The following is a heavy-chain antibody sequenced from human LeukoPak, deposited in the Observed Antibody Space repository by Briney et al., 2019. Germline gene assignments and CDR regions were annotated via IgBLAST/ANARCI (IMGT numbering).Heavy chain of an antibody. J-gene: IGHJ4*02. D-gene: IGHD1/OR15-1a*01. Sequence: PGKSLRLSCAASGFTFSGYPIHWVRQAPGKGLEWVAVISYDGSNKYYADSVKGRFTISRDNSKNTLYLQMNSLRAEDTAVYYCAKGYTWNNIRLLDYWGQGTLVTVSS. V-gene: IGHV3-30-3*02. CDR1: GFTFSGYP. CDR3: AKGYTWNNIRLLDY. CDR2: ISYDGSNK.